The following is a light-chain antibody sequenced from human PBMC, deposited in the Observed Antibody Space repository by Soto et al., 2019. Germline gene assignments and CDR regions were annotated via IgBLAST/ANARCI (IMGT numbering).Light chain of an antibody. Sequence: EIVLTQSPGTLSLSPGERATLSCRASQSVSDSSLAWYQQKVGRAPRVLIYGASSRATGIPDRFSGSGSGTDFTLTISRLEPEDFAVYYCQQYGSSGTFGQGTKVDIK. J-gene: IGKJ1*01. CDR3: QQYGSSGT. CDR2: GAS. CDR1: QSVSDSS. V-gene: IGKV3-20*01.